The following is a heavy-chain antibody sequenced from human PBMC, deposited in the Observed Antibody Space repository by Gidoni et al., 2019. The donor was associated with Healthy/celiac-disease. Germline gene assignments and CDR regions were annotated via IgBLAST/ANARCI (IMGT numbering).Heavy chain of an antibody. CDR1: GGSIRSISSY. CDR3: ARDRGYYYDSSGSNWEQNAEYFQH. V-gene: IGHV4-39*07. J-gene: IGHJ1*01. CDR2: IYYSGST. Sequence: QLQLQESGPGLVKPSETLSLTCTVSGGSIRSISSYCGWIRQPPGKGLEWIGSIYYSGSTYYNPSLKSRVTISVDTSKNQFSLKLSSVTAADTAVYYCARDRGYYYDSSGSNWEQNAEYFQHWGQGTLVTVSS. D-gene: IGHD3-22*01.